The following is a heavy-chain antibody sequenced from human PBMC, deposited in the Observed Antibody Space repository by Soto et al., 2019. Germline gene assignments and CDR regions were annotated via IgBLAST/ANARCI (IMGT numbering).Heavy chain of an antibody. J-gene: IGHJ4*02. CDR3: ARSPAGVVPAFDY. Sequence: ASVKVSCKASGYTFTSYAMQWVRQAPGQRLEWMGWINAGNGNTKYSQKFQDRVTITRDTSASTAYMELSSLRSEDTAVYYCARSPAGVVPAFDYWGQGTLVTVSS. D-gene: IGHD2-2*01. CDR2: INAGNGNT. V-gene: IGHV1-3*01. CDR1: GYTFTSYA.